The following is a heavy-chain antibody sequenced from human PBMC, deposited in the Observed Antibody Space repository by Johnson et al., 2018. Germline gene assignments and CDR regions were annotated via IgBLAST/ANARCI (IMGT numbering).Heavy chain of an antibody. J-gene: IGHJ6*02. CDR2: ISYDGSNK. V-gene: IGHV3-30*18. CDR3: AKGVGYCSRTSWCGMDV. CDR1: GFTFSSYG. D-gene: IGHD2-2*01. Sequence: VQLVETGGGVVQPGRSLRLSCAASGFTFSSYGMHWVRQAPGKGLEWVAVISYDGSNKYYADSVKGRFTISRDNSKNTLYLQMNSLRAEDTAVDYCAKGVGYCSRTSWCGMDVWGQGTTVTVSS.